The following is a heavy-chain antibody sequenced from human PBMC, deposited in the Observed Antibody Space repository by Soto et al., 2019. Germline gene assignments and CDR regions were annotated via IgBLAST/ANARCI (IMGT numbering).Heavy chain of an antibody. D-gene: IGHD3-16*01. Sequence: SETLSLTCTVSGASFTSGGYYWTWIRQRPGKGLEWIANIYYSGTTNYNPSLKSRLTMSVDTSKNQFSLKLSSVTAADTAVYYCARTLDYGHMDVWGKGTTVTVSS. CDR2: IYYSGTT. CDR3: ARTLDYGHMDV. CDR1: GASFTSGGYY. V-gene: IGHV4-61*08. J-gene: IGHJ6*03.